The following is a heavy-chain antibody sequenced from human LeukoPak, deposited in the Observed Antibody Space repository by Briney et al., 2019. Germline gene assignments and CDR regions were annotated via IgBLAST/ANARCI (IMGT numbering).Heavy chain of an antibody. CDR2: ITPILGIA. J-gene: IGHJ5*02. V-gene: IGHV1-69*04. D-gene: IGHD2-2*01. CDR1: GGTFSSYT. CDR3: ARDIDIVVVPAAMGSWFDP. Sequence: SVKVSCKASGGTFSSYTISWVRQAPGQGLEWMGRITPILGIANYAQKFQGRVTITADKSTSTAYMELSSLRSEDTAVYYCARDIDIVVVPAAMGSWFDPCGQGTLVTVSS.